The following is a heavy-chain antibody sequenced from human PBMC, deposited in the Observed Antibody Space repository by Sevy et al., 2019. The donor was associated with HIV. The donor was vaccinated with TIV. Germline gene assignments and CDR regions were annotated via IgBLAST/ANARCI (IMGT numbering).Heavy chain of an antibody. Sequence: GGSLRLSCAASGFSFNSYGMHWVRQAPGKGLEWVAFIRHDGSTKYYVDSARGRFTISRDNSKNTLYLQMTSLRAEDTAVYYCAKGLGMVQGALLSDDIWGQGTMVTVSS. CDR3: AKGLGMVQGALLSDDI. D-gene: IGHD3-10*01. V-gene: IGHV3-30*02. J-gene: IGHJ3*02. CDR1: GFSFNSYG. CDR2: IRHDGSTK.